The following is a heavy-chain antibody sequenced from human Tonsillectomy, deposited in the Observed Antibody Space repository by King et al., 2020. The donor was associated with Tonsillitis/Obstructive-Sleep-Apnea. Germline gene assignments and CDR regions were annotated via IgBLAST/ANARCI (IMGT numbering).Heavy chain of an antibody. CDR2: IYYSGST. J-gene: IGHJ6*03. V-gene: IGHV4-59*01. CDR1: GGSISSYY. Sequence: VQLQESGPGLVKPSETLSLTCTVSGGSISSYYWSWIRQPPGKGLEWIGYIYYSGSTNYNPSLKSRVTISVDTSKNQFSLKLSSVPAADTAVYYCARAITIFGVVSYMDVWGKGTTVTVSS. CDR3: ARAITIFGVVSYMDV. D-gene: IGHD3-3*01.